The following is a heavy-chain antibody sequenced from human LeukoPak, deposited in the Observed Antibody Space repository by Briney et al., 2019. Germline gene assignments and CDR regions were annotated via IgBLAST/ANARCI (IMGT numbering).Heavy chain of an antibody. Sequence: PSETLSLICTVSGDSSSRYHWSWIRQPPGKGLEYIGYIHYSGSTNYNPSLKSRVTISVDTSKNQFSLIMSSVTAADTAVYYCARVGKDYSDSSGYYTFDQWGQGTLVTVSS. CDR2: IHYSGST. D-gene: IGHD3-22*01. CDR3: ARVGKDYSDSSGYYTFDQ. CDR1: GDSSSRYH. J-gene: IGHJ4*02. V-gene: IGHV4-59*01.